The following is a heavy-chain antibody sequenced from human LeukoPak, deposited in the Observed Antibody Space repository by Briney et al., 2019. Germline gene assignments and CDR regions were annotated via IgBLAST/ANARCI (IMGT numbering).Heavy chain of an antibody. J-gene: IGHJ4*02. CDR3: ARRGYYYDSSGYY. Sequence: SETLPLTCTVSGGSISSSSYYWGWIRQPPGKGLEWIGSIYYSGSTYYNPSLKSRVTISVDTSKNQFSLKLSSVTAADTAAYYCARRGYYYDSSGYYWGQGTLVTVSS. CDR2: IYYSGST. V-gene: IGHV4-39*01. CDR1: GGSISSSSYY. D-gene: IGHD3-22*01.